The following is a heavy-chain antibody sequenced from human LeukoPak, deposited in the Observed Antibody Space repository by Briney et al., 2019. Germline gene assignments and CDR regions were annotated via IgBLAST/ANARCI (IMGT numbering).Heavy chain of an antibody. V-gene: IGHV3-23*01. CDR2: ISGSGGST. CDR3: AKDLIAARPQ. D-gene: IGHD6-6*01. Sequence: GGSLRLSCAASGITVSNNYMSWVRQAPGKGLEWVSAISGSGGSTYYADSVKGRFTISRDNSKNTLYLQMNSLRAEDTAVYYCAKDLIAARPQWGQGTLVTVSS. CDR1: GITVSNNY. J-gene: IGHJ4*02.